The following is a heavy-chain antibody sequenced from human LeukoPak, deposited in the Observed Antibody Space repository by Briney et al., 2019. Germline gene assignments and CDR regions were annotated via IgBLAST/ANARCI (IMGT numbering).Heavy chain of an antibody. CDR2: IYYSGST. CDR3: ARESPNLWFGNPDAFDI. CDR1: GGSISSYY. V-gene: IGHV4-59*01. D-gene: IGHD3-10*01. J-gene: IGHJ3*02. Sequence: SETLSLTCTVSGGSISSYYWSWIRQPPGKGLEWIGYIYYSGSTNYNPSLKSRVTISVDTSKNQFSLKLSSVTAADTAVYYCARESPNLWFGNPDAFDIWGQGTMVTVSS.